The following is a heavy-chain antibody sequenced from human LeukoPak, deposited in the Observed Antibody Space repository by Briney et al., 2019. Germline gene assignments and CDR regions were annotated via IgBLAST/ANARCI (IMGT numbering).Heavy chain of an antibody. Sequence: GESLKISCKGSGYSFTSYWISWVRQMPGKGLEWMGRIDLSDSYTNYSPSFQGHVTISADKSISTAYLQWSSLKASDTAMYYCAIKYYYYYGMDVWGQGTTVTVSS. CDR2: IDLSDSYT. CDR3: AIKYYYYYGMDV. J-gene: IGHJ6*02. V-gene: IGHV5-10-1*01. CDR1: GYSFTSYW.